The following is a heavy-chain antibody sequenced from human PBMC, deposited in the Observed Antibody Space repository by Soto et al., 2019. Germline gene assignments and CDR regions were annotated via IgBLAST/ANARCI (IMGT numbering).Heavy chain of an antibody. CDR1: GDTFSFYT. V-gene: IGHV1-69*02. D-gene: IGHD3-10*01. CDR3: AEGYGSGYRAFHY. CDR2: IHPIVSMS. Sequence: QVQLVQSGTEVKKPGSPVKVSCKASGDTFSFYTINWVRQAPGLGLEWVGRIHPIVSMSNYAQKVQGRVSRTAEQSTGTAYIELSSLSSDATAMYFGAEGYGSGYRAFHYWGQGALAIVSS. J-gene: IGHJ4*02.